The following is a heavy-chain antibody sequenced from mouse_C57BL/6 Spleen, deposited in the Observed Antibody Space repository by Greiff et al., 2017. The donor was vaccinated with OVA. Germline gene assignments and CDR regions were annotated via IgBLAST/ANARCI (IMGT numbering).Heavy chain of an antibody. CDR3: ASQGQAPDY. Sequence: DVHLVESGPGLVKPSQSLSLTCSVTGYSITSGYYWNWIRQFPGNKLEWMGYISYDGSNNYNPSLKNRISITRDTSKNQFFLKLNSVTTEDTATYYCASQGQAPDYWGQGTTLTVSS. V-gene: IGHV3-6*01. CDR2: ISYDGSN. CDR1: GYSITSGYY. D-gene: IGHD3-2*02. J-gene: IGHJ2*01.